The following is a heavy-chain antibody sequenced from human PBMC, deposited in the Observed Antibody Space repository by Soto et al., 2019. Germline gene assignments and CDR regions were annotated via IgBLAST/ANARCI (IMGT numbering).Heavy chain of an antibody. V-gene: IGHV1-3*05. Sequence: QVQLVQSGAEEKKPGASVKVSCKASGYTFTSYAMHWVRQAPGQRLEWMGWINAGNGNTKYSQKFKGRVTITSDTSASTAYMELSSLRSEDTAVYYCARGTVVTHFDYWGQGTLVTVSS. D-gene: IGHD2-15*01. CDR3: ARGTVVTHFDY. CDR1: GYTFTSYA. CDR2: INAGNGNT. J-gene: IGHJ4*02.